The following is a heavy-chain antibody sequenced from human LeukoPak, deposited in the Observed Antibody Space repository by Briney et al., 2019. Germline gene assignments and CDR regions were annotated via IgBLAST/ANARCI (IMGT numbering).Heavy chain of an antibody. J-gene: IGHJ3*02. V-gene: IGHV3-74*01. CDR2: IFGDGSRT. CDR3: ARDFGRPGATNAFDI. CDR1: GFTFSSYA. Sequence: GGSLRLSCAASGFTFSSYAMSWVRQAPGQGLVWVSLIFGDGSRTNYADSVKGRFTISRDNAKNTLYLQMNSLRAEDTAVYYCARDFGRPGATNAFDIWGQGAVVTVSS. D-gene: IGHD1-26*01.